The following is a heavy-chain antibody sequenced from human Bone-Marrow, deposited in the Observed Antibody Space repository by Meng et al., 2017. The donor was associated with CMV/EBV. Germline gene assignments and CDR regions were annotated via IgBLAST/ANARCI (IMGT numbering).Heavy chain of an antibody. J-gene: IGHJ4*02. D-gene: IGHD6-13*01. Sequence: SETLSLTCTVSGGSISSYYWSWIRQPPGKGLEWIGYIFYNGITNYNPSLKSRVTISVDTSKNQFSLKLSSVTAADTAVYYCARTYRYSSSWKFDYWGQGILVTVSS. V-gene: IGHV4-59*01. CDR3: ARTYRYSSSWKFDY. CDR2: IFYNGIT. CDR1: GGSISSYY.